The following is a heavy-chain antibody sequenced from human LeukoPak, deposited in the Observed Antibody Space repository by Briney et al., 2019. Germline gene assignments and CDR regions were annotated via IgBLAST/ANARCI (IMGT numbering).Heavy chain of an antibody. V-gene: IGHV3-9*01. J-gene: IGHJ4*02. Sequence: PGRSLRLAWAASGFTFDDYAMHWVRQAPGKGRGWVSGISGNSGSIGYADSVKGRFSISRDTAKNSLYLQMNSLRAEDTAVYYWAPNWETGYWGQGTLDTVSS. CDR3: APNWETGY. CDR1: GFTFDDYA. D-gene: IGHD7-27*01. CDR2: ISGNSGSI.